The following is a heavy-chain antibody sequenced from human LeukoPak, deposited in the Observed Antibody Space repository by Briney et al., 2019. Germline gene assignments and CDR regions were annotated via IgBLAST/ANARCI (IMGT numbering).Heavy chain of an antibody. CDR3: ANESRYRWNYEFDC. Sequence: PGRSLRLSCAASGFSFSSYGMHWVRQAPGKGLEWVAVISYDGDNKYHADSVKGRFTISRDNSKHTLYLQMNSLRAEDTAVYYCANESRYRWNYEFDCWGQGTLVTVSS. CDR2: ISYDGDNK. D-gene: IGHD1-7*01. CDR1: GFSFSSYG. V-gene: IGHV3-30*18. J-gene: IGHJ4*02.